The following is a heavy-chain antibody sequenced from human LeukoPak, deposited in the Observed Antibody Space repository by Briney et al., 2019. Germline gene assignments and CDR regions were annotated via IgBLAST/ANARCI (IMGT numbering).Heavy chain of an antibody. CDR3: ARAAGTWWFDP. CDR2: IYYSGST. CDR1: GRSISSYH. J-gene: IGHJ5*02. D-gene: IGHD6-13*01. Sequence: SETLSLPCTVSGRSISSYHWSWIRQPPGKGLEWIGYIYYSGSTNYNPSLKSRVTISVETSKNQSSLKPSSVTAADTAVYYCARAAGTWWFDPWGQGTLVTVSS. V-gene: IGHV4-59*01.